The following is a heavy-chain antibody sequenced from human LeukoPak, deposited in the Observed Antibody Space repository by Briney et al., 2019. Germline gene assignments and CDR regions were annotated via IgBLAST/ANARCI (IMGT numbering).Heavy chain of an antibody. CDR3: ARSDFWSGL. CDR1: GGAFSGYY. D-gene: IGHD3-3*01. V-gene: IGHV4-34*01. J-gene: IGHJ4*02. CDR2: INHSVST. Sequence: SETLSLTCAVYGGAFSGYYWSWIRQPPGKGLEWIGEINHSVSTNSNPSLKSRVTISVDTSKNHFSLKLSSVTAADTAVYYCARSDFWSGLWGQGNLVTVSS.